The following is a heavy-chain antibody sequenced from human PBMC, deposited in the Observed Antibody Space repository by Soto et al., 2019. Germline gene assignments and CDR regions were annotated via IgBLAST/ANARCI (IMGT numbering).Heavy chain of an antibody. J-gene: IGHJ6*02. V-gene: IGHV4-31*03. Sequence: TLSLTCTVSGGSISSGGYYWSWIRQHPGKGLEWIGYIYYSGSTYYNPSLKSRVTISVDTSKNQFSLKLSSVTAADTAVYYCASSPKTGSYYYYYGMDVWGQGTTVTVPS. CDR2: IYYSGST. CDR1: GGSISSGGYY. CDR3: ASSPKTGSYYYYYGMDV. D-gene: IGHD1-26*01.